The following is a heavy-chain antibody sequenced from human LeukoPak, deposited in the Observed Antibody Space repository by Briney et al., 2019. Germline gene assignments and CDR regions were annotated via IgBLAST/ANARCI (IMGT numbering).Heavy chain of an antibody. V-gene: IGHV4-38-2*02. CDR1: GYSISSGYY. CDR2: IYHSGST. D-gene: IGHD2-21*02. Sequence: SETLSLTCTVSGYSISSGYYWGWIRQPPGKGLEWIGSIYHSGSTYYNPSLKSRVTISVHTSKNQFSLKLSSVTAADTAVYYCARAPPPYCGGDCYFGYWGQGTLVTVSS. J-gene: IGHJ4*02. CDR3: ARAPPPYCGGDCYFGY.